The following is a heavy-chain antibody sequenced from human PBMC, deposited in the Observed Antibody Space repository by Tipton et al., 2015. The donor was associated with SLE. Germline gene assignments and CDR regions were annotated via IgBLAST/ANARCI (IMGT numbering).Heavy chain of an antibody. Sequence: SLRLSCAASGFTFSNSDMDWVHQAPGKGLEWVSGVSWNGSRTHYADSVKGRFIISRDNSRNTLYLQTNSLRAEDTAVYYCAARGYSYGYWFDPWGQGTLVTVSS. CDR3: AARGYSYGYWFDP. CDR1: GFTFSNSD. V-gene: IGHV3-35*01. J-gene: IGHJ5*02. CDR2: VSWNGSRT. D-gene: IGHD5-18*01.